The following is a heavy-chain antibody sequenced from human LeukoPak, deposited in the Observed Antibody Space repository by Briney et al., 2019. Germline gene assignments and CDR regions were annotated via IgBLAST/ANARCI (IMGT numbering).Heavy chain of an antibody. J-gene: IGHJ6*04. V-gene: IGHV1-69*04. CDR1: GGTFSSYA. CDR3: ARSCRGLWFGENYYYYGMDV. Sequence: ASVKVSCKASGGTFSSYAISWVRQAPGQGLEWMGRIIPIFGIANYAQKFQGKVTITADKSTSPAYMELSSLRSEDTAVYYCARSCRGLWFGENYYYYGMDVWGKGTTVTVSS. CDR2: IIPIFGIA. D-gene: IGHD3-10*01.